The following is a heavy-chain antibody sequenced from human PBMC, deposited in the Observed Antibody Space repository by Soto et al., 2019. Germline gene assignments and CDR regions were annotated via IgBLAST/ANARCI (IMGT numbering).Heavy chain of an antibody. Sequence: QVQLVQSGAEVRKPGASVKVSCKASGYTFTSYDINWVRQATGQGLEWMGWMNPNSGNTAYAQKFQGRVTMTRNTSISTAYMELSSLRSEDTAVYYCARERTGPNYFDYWGQGTLVTVSS. V-gene: IGHV1-8*01. D-gene: IGHD1-7*01. CDR3: ARERTGPNYFDY. J-gene: IGHJ4*02. CDR2: MNPNSGNT. CDR1: GYTFTSYD.